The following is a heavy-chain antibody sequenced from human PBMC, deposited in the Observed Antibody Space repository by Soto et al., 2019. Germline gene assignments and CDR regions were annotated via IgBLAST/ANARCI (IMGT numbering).Heavy chain of an antibody. Sequence: ESGGALVQPGGSLRLSCAASGFTLSSYAMSWVRQPPGRELEWVSTINGGGTSTYYAASVKGRFTISRDNSKNTLYLQMNSLRAEDTALYYCAKDILTGYYIAFDYWGQGTLVTVSS. D-gene: IGHD3-9*01. CDR1: GFTLSSYA. CDR3: AKDILTGYYIAFDY. J-gene: IGHJ4*02. V-gene: IGHV3-23*01. CDR2: INGGGTST.